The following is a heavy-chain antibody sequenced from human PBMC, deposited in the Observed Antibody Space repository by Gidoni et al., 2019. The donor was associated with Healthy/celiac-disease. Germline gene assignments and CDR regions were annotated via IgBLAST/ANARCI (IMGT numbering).Heavy chain of an antibody. CDR3: ARDRESVVTPRFDY. D-gene: IGHD2-21*02. V-gene: IGHV3-30-3*01. J-gene: IGHJ4*02. Sequence: QVQLVESGGGVVQPGRSLRLSCAASGFPFSSYAMHWVRQAPGKGLEWVAVISYDGSNKYYADSVKGRFTISRDNSKNTLYLQMNSLRAEDTAVYYCARDRESVVTPRFDYWGQGTLVTVSS. CDR2: ISYDGSNK. CDR1: GFPFSSYA.